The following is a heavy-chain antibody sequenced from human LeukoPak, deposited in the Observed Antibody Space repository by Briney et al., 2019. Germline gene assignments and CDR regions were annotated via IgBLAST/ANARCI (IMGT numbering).Heavy chain of an antibody. Sequence: SETLSLTCTVSGGSISSGSYYWGWIRQPPGKGLEWIGSIYYSGSTYYNPSLKSRVTISVDTSKNQFSLKLSSVTAADTAVYYCAKQKHYYGSGSYYKDDAFDIWGQGTMVTVSS. V-gene: IGHV4-39*07. CDR1: GGSISSGSYY. CDR2: IYYSGST. CDR3: AKQKHYYGSGSYYKDDAFDI. D-gene: IGHD3-10*01. J-gene: IGHJ3*02.